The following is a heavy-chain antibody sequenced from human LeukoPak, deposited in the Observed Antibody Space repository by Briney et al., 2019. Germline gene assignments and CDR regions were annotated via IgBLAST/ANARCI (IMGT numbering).Heavy chain of an antibody. V-gene: IGHV3-49*04. CDR3: TRERGYSYGYLLDY. CDR1: GFTFSDFW. CDR2: IRSKAYGGTT. D-gene: IGHD5-18*01. Sequence: GGSLRLSCAASGFTFSDFWMSWVRQAPGKGLEWVGFIRSKAYGGTTEYAASVKGRFTISRDDSKSIAYLQMNSLKTEDTAVYYCTRERGYSYGYLLDYWGQGTLVTVSS. J-gene: IGHJ4*02.